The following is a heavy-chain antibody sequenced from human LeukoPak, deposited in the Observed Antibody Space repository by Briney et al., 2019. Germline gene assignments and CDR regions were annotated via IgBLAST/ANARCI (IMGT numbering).Heavy chain of an antibody. D-gene: IGHD1-26*01. CDR3: ARILGADEGADY. Sequence: PGGSLRLSCAASDFDVSSNFMSWVRQAPGMGLEWVSILYGGGDIYYADSVKGRFTISRDNSKNTLYLQMNSLRAEDTAVYYCARILGADEGADYWGQGTLVTVSS. CDR2: LYGGGDI. CDR1: DFDVSSNF. J-gene: IGHJ4*02. V-gene: IGHV3-66*01.